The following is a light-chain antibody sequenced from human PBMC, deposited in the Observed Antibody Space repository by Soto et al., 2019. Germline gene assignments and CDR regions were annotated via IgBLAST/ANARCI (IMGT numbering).Light chain of an antibody. Sequence: DIQMTQSPSPLSASVGDRVTITCRTSRSISSWLAWYQQKPGKAPKHLIYKASTLKSGVPSSFGGGGLGTKFTLTISSLQPDVIATYYCQQYDNLLLTFGGGTK. CDR1: RSISSW. V-gene: IGKV1-5*03. CDR2: KAS. CDR3: QQYDNLLLT. J-gene: IGKJ4*01.